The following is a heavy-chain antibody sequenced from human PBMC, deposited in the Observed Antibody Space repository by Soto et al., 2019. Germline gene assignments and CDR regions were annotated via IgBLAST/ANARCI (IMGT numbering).Heavy chain of an antibody. CDR1: GFTFSDYY. J-gene: IGHJ3*02. Sequence: QVHLVESGGGLVKPGGSLRLSCAASGFTFSDYYMSWIRQAPGKGLEWVSYISSSGNTIYYADSVKGRFTISRDNAKNSLYLQMNSLRAEDTAMYYCASPLGDGDYVPSSGDDAFDIWGQGTMVTVSS. CDR3: ASPLGDGDYVPSSGDDAFDI. V-gene: IGHV3-11*01. D-gene: IGHD4-17*01. CDR2: ISSSGNTI.